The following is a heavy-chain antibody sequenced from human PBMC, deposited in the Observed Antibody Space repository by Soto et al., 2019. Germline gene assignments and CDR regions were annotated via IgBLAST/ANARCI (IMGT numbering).Heavy chain of an antibody. CDR1: GYTFTGYY. Sequence: ASVKVSCKASGYTFTGYYMHWVRQAPGQGLEWMGWINPNSGGTNYAQKFQGRVTMTRDTSISTAYMELSRPRSDDTAVYYCARAPPRNADYYDSSGYYWGQGTLVTVSS. V-gene: IGHV1-2*02. CDR2: INPNSGGT. D-gene: IGHD3-22*01. J-gene: IGHJ4*02. CDR3: ARAPPRNADYYDSSGYY.